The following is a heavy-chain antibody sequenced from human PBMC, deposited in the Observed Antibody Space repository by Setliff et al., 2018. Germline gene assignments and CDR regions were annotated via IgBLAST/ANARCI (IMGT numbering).Heavy chain of an antibody. Sequence: SETLSLTCTVSGDSISIGFYYWTWIRQPAGKGLEWIGHFHTGGGTNYNRSLRSRVSQSVDTSKNQFSLKLSAGTAADTATYYCASAGPTVTFFRVLVISWWDPWGQGSLVTVSS. CDR2: FHTGGGT. D-gene: IGHD3-3*01. J-gene: IGHJ5*02. CDR1: GDSISIGFYY. CDR3: ASAGPTVTFFRVLVISWWDP. V-gene: IGHV4-61*09.